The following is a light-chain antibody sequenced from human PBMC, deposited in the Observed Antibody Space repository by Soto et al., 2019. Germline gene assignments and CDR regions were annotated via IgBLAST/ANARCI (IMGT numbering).Light chain of an antibody. CDR2: DAS. CDR1: HYMSSD. V-gene: IGKV3-11*01. J-gene: IGKJ5*01. CDR3: QQRSSWPPIT. Sequence: EIVLAQSPSTLSFSAGERAALYCMARHYMSSDLAWYQHKPGQAPRLLIYDASDRATDIPARFRGTGSGTDFTLTISGLEPEDVAIYYCQQRSSWPPITFGQGTRLEIK.